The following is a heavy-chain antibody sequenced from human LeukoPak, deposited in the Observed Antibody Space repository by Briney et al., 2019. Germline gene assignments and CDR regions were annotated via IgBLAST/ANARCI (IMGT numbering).Heavy chain of an antibody. V-gene: IGHV1-2*02. CDR3: ARVATAVADFFDY. CDR1: GYTFTGYY. CDR2: INPNSGGT. J-gene: IGHJ4*02. Sequence: ASVKVSCKASGYTFTGYYMHWVLQAPGQGLEWMGWINPNSGGTNYAQKFQGRVTMTRDTSISTPYMELSRLRSDDTAVYYCARVATAVADFFDYWGQGTLVTVSS. D-gene: IGHD6-19*01.